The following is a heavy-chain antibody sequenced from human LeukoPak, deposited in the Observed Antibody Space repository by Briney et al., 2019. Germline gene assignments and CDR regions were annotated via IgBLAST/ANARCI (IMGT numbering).Heavy chain of an antibody. V-gene: IGHV3-23*01. CDR1: GFTFSNYA. CDR3: AKGADRPNGGWADH. CDR2: ISGSGGST. J-gene: IGHJ4*02. Sequence: PGGSLTLSCAASGFTFSNYAMSWVRQAPGKGLEWVSAISGSGGSTYYTDTVKGRFTISRDNSKNTLYLQMNSLRAEDTAVYYCAKGADRPNGGWADHWGQGTLVTVSS. D-gene: IGHD2-8*01.